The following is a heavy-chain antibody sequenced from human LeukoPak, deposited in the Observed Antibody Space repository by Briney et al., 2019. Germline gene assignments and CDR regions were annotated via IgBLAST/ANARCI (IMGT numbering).Heavy chain of an antibody. Sequence: KESGPTLVKPTQTLTLTCSFSGFSLRNGEAGVAWIRQPPGKALEWLALIYWNDDRRYNPSLRSRLTITKDSSKNQEVLTMTNMDPVDTGTYFCAHNPFDVNPTWGTNNYFDPWGQGTLVTVSS. CDR3: AHNPFDVNPTWGTNNYFDP. J-gene: IGHJ5*02. CDR2: IYWNDDR. V-gene: IGHV2-5*01. D-gene: IGHD1/OR15-1a*01. CDR1: GFSLRNGEAG.